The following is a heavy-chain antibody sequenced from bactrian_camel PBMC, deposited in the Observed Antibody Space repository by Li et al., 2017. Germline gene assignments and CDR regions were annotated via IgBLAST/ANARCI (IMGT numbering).Heavy chain of an antibody. J-gene: IGHJ4*01. Sequence: HVQLVESGGGLVHPGGSLRLSCAASGFSFSTYYTGWVRQAPGKGLEWVSSIYGDGDITSYVDSVKGRFTISRDDAKNTLYLRMDSLKPEDTALYYCATVLNIDAVGPDGPPHWGQGTQVTV. CDR3: ATVLNIDAVGPDGPPH. CDR1: GFSFSTYY. CDR2: IYGDGDIT. V-gene: IGHV3-2*01. D-gene: IGHD1*01.